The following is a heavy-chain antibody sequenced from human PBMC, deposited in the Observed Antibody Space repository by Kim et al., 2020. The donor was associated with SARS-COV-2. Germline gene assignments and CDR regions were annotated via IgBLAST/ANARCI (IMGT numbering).Heavy chain of an antibody. CDR3: ARGGPVTGFDY. J-gene: IGHJ4*02. Sequence: YSDSVKCRFIISRDNAKNSLYLQMNSLRDDDTSVYYCARGGPVTGFDYWGQGTLVTVSS. D-gene: IGHD4-4*01. V-gene: IGHV3-48*02.